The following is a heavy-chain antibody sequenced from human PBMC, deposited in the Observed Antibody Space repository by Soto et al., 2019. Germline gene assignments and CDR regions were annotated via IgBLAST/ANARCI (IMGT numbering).Heavy chain of an antibody. D-gene: IGHD6-13*01. V-gene: IGHV1-18*01. CDR3: ARDLPRYVIAASEGIDAFDI. CDR2: ISAYNGNT. CDR1: GYTFTSYG. Sequence: QVQLVQSGAEVKKPGASVKVSCKASGYTFTSYGISWVRQAPGQGLEWMGWISAYNGNTNYAQKLQGRVTMTTDTSPSTAYMELRSLRSDDTAVYYCARDLPRYVIAASEGIDAFDIWGQGTMVTVSS. J-gene: IGHJ3*02.